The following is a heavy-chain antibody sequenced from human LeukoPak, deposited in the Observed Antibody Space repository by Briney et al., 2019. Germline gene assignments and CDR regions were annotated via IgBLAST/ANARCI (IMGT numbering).Heavy chain of an antibody. Sequence: SETLSLTCTVSGGSISSSSYYWGWIRQPPGKGLEWIGSIYYSGSTYYNPSLKSRVTISVDTSKNQFSLKLSSVTAADTAVYYCARVAPSIDYWGRGTLVTVSS. V-gene: IGHV4-39*01. CDR1: GGSISSSSYY. CDR2: IYYSGST. J-gene: IGHJ4*02. CDR3: ARVAPSIDY. D-gene: IGHD2-15*01.